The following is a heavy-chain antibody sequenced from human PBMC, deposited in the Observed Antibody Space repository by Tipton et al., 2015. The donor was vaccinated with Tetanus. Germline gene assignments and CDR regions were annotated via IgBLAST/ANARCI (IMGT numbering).Heavy chain of an antibody. CDR2: INQRGTT. D-gene: IGHD1-1*01. CDR3: VRAPYNSPGKYYFDY. J-gene: IGHJ4*02. CDR1: GGSSSSFY. V-gene: IGHV4-34*01. Sequence: TLSLTCAVSGGSSSSFYWSWIRQSPGGGLEWVGEINQRGTTYNPSLKSRVTISVDRSSDQFSLRLTSVTAADTAIYYCVRAPYNSPGKYYFDYWGQGTLVTVSS.